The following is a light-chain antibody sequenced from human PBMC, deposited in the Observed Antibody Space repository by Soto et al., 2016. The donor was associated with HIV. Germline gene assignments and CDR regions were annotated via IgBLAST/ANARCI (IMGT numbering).Light chain of an antibody. V-gene: IGKV1-12*01. Sequence: DIQMTQSPSSVSASVGDRVTITCRASQAINSRLAWYQQKPGKAPEVLITATYTLQAGVPSRFSGSASGGTGTDFTLTIDSLQPEDFATYYCQQTDSFPFTFGPGT. CDR3: QQTDSFPFT. CDR1: QAINSR. CDR2: ATY. J-gene: IGKJ3*01.